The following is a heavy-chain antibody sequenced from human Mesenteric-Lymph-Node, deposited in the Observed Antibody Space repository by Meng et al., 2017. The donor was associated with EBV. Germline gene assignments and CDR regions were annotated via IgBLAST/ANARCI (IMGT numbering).Heavy chain of an antibody. J-gene: IGHJ5*02. CDR1: GYSFTSYW. CDR2: IYPGDSDT. V-gene: IGHV5-51*03. Sequence: GAEVKKPGGSLKISCKGSGYSFTSYWIGWVRQMPGKGLEWMGIIYPGDSDTRYSPSFQGQVTISADKSISTAYLQWSSLKASDTAMYYCARSRYDILTGYNSNWFDPWGQGTLVTVSS. CDR3: ARSRYDILTGYNSNWFDP. D-gene: IGHD3-9*01.